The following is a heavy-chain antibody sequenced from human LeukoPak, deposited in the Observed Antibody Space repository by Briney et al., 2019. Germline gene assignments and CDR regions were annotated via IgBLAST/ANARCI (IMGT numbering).Heavy chain of an antibody. CDR1: GFTFSDYY. CDR2: MSSSGSTI. V-gene: IGHV3-11*01. CDR3: AKDMVMVRGVNYYGMDV. J-gene: IGHJ6*02. D-gene: IGHD3-10*01. Sequence: GGSLRLSCAASGFTFSDYYMSWIRQAPGKGLEWVSYMSSSGSTIYYADSVKGRFTISRDNAKNSLYLQMNSLRAEDTALYYCAKDMVMVRGVNYYGMDVWGQGTTVTVSS.